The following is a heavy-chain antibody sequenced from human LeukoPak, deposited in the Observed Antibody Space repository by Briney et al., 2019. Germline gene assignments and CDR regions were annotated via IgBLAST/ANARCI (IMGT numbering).Heavy chain of an antibody. D-gene: IGHD3-22*01. J-gene: IGHJ3*02. CDR2: INPNSGGS. CDR1: GYTFTGYY. V-gene: IGHV1-2*02. CDR3: ARGFDYYDSSGYNSDAFNI. Sequence: ASVKVSCKASGYTFTGYYIHWVRQAPGQGLEWMGWINPNSGGSKYAQKFQGRVTMTRDTSISTAYMELSRLRYDDTAVYYCARGFDYYDSSGYNSDAFNIWGQGTMVTVSS.